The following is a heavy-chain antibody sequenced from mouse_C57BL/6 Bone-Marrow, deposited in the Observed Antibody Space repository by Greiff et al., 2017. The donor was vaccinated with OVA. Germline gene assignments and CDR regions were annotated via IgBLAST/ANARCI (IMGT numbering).Heavy chain of an antibody. Sequence: EVQLQESGAELVRPGASVKLSCTASGFNIKDDYMHWVKQRPEQGLEWIGWIDPENGDTEYASKFQGKATITADTSSNTAYLQLSSLTSEDTAVYYCTFITTVVLDYWGQGTTLTVSS. CDR2: IDPENGDT. D-gene: IGHD1-1*01. CDR1: GFNIKDDY. J-gene: IGHJ2*01. CDR3: TFITTVVLDY. V-gene: IGHV14-4*01.